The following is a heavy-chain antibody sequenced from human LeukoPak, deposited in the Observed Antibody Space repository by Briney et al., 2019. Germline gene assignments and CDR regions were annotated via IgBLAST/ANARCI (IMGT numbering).Heavy chain of an antibody. Sequence: GSLRLSCAASGFTFDDYAMYWVRQAPGKGLEWIGEINHSGYTNDSPSLKSRVTLSIDTSRKQFSLNLRSVTVADTGIYYCTRMTTGHDYWGQGTLVTVSS. J-gene: IGHJ4*02. CDR1: GFTFDDYA. CDR3: TRMTTGHDY. CDR2: INHSGYT. D-gene: IGHD4-11*01. V-gene: IGHV4-34*01.